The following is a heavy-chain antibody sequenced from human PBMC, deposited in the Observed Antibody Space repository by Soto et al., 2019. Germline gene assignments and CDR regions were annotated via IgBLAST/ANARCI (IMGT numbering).Heavy chain of an antibody. D-gene: IGHD3-10*01. V-gene: IGHV4-31*03. CDR2: IYYSGST. CDR3: ASSGSGSYSSGYYFDY. CDR1: GGSISRGGYY. J-gene: IGHJ4*02. Sequence: PSETLSLTCTVSGGSISRGGYYWGWIRQHPGKGLEGIGYIYYSGSTYYNPSLKSRVTISVDTSKNQFSLKLSSVTAADTAVYYCASSGSGSYSSGYYFDYWGQGTLVTVSS.